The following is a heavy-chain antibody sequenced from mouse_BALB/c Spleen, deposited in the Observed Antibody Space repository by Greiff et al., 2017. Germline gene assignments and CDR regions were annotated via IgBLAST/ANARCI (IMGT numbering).Heavy chain of an antibody. Sequence: VQLQQSGPGLVAPSQSLSITCTVSGFSLTGYGVNWVRQPPGKGLERLGMLWGDGSTDYNSALKSRLSISKDNSKSQVFLKMNSLQTDDTARYYCARYYDYDEGYFDYWGQGTTLTVSS. CDR3: ARYYDYDEGYFDY. CDR1: GFSLTGYG. CDR2: LWGDGST. V-gene: IGHV2-6-7*01. D-gene: IGHD2-4*01. J-gene: IGHJ2*01.